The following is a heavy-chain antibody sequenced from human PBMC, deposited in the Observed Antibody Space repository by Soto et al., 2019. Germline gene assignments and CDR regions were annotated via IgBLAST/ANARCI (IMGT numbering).Heavy chain of an antibody. D-gene: IGHD4-17*01. Sequence: QVQLQESGPGLVKPSQTLSLTCTVSGGSISSGVYYWNWIRQHPGKGLGWIGYIYYSGNTHCNPSLQIRFTTSVATSKKHFSLTLTSLTAADTSVYYCALMDYGVWFVDLWGRGTLVTVSS. CDR2: IYYSGNT. J-gene: IGHJ2*01. CDR1: GGSISSGVYY. V-gene: IGHV4-31*03. CDR3: ALMDYGVWFVDL.